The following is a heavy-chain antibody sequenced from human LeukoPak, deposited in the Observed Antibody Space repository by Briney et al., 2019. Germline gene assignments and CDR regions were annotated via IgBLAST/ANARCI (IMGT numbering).Heavy chain of an antibody. Sequence: SETLSLTCTVSGGSISSYYWSWIRQPPGKGLEWIGYIYYSGSTNYNPSLKSRVTISLDKSKNQFSLKLSSVTAADTAVYYCARDSLPLITIFGVGLYYFDYWGQGTLVTVSS. CDR2: IYYSGST. V-gene: IGHV4-59*12. J-gene: IGHJ4*02. D-gene: IGHD3-3*01. CDR1: GGSISSYY. CDR3: ARDSLPLITIFGVGLYYFDY.